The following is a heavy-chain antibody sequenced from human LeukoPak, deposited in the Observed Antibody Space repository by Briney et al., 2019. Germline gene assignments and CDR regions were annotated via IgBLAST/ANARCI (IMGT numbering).Heavy chain of an antibody. V-gene: IGHV3-23*01. Sequence: GGSLRLSCAASGFTFSSYAMGWVRQAPGKGLEWVSSISATGVSTYFAASVRGRFTISRDNSKNTQYLRMNGLRAEDTAVYYCAKGSGRYGSGSFSDSWGQGTLVTVSS. CDR3: AKGSGRYGSGSFSDS. CDR1: GFTFSSYA. CDR2: ISATGVST. J-gene: IGHJ5*01. D-gene: IGHD3-10*01.